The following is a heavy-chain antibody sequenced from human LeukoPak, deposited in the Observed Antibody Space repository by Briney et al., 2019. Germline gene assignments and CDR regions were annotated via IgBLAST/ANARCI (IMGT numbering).Heavy chain of an antibody. J-gene: IGHJ3*02. V-gene: IGHV3-23*01. D-gene: IGHD2-21*01. CDR1: GFTVDSNY. CDR2: ISGSGYST. CDR3: AKHIVVVPDAFDI. Sequence: GGSLRLSCAASGFTVDSNYLSWVRQAPGKGLEWVSAISGSGYSTYYADSVKGRFTISRDNSKNTLYLQMNSLRAEDTAVYYCAKHIVVVPDAFDIWGQGTMVTVSS.